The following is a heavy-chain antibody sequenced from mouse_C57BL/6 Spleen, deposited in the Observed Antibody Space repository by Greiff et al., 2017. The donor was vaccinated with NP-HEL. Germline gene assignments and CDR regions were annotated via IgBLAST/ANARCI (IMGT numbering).Heavy chain of an antibody. CDR1: GYTFTSYW. CDR2: IDPSDSYT. CDR3: ARGKDYDDEGFAY. J-gene: IGHJ3*01. D-gene: IGHD2-4*01. V-gene: IGHV1-69*01. Sequence: VQLQQPGAELVMPGASVKLSCKASGYTFTSYWMHWVKQRPGQGLEWIGEIDPSDSYTNYNQKFKGKSTLTVDKSSSTAYMQLSSLTSEDSAVYYCARGKDYDDEGFAYWGQGTLVTVSA.